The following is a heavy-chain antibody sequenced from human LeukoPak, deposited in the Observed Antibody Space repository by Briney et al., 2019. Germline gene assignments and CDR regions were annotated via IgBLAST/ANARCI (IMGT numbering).Heavy chain of an antibody. V-gene: IGHV3-53*01. CDR2: IYSGGST. CDR1: GFTVSSSY. Sequence: GGSLRLSCAASGFTVSSSYMSWVRQAQGKGLEWVSLIYSGGSTYYAASVKGRFTISRDNSKNTLYLQMNSLRPEDTAVYYCAKGYNYAYEYWGQGTLVTVSS. J-gene: IGHJ4*02. CDR3: AKGYNYAYEY. D-gene: IGHD5-18*01.